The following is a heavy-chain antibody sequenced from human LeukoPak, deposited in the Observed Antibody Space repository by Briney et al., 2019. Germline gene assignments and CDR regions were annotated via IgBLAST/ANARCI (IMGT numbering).Heavy chain of an antibody. CDR2: INSDGSST. D-gene: IGHD3-3*01. J-gene: IGHJ5*02. CDR3: ARGGYDFWSGYFDANNNWFDP. V-gene: IGHV3-74*01. CDR1: GFTFSSSW. Sequence: PGGSLRLSCAASGFTFSSSWMYWVRQAPGKGLVWASRINSDGSSTTYADSVRGRFTVSRDNAKNSLYLQMNSLRAEDTAVYYSARGGYDFWSGYFDANNNWFDPWGQGTLVTVSS.